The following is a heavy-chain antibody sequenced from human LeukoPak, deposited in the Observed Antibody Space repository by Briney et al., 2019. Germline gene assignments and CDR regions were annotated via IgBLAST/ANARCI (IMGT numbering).Heavy chain of an antibody. J-gene: IGHJ6*03. V-gene: IGHV4-34*01. D-gene: IGHD6-6*01. CDR3: ARSTRLYYYMDV. CDR1: GGSFGGYY. CDR2: INHSGST. Sequence: PSETLSLTCAVYGGSFGGYYWSWIRQPPGKGLEWIGEINHSGSTNYNPSLKSRVTISVDTSKNQFSLKLSSVTAADTAVYYCARSTRLYYYMDVWGKGTTVTVSS.